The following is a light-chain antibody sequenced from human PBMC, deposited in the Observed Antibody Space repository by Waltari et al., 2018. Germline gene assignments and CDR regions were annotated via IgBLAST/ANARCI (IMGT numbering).Light chain of an antibody. CDR1: SRDVGGYNY. V-gene: IGLV2-14*01. CDR2: EVS. Sequence: QSALTQPAYVSGSPGQSITISCTGTSRDVGGYNYVSWYQQHPGKAPKLMIYEVSNRPSGVSNRFSGSKSGNTASLTISGLQAEDEADYYCSSYTSSSSYVVFGGGTKLTVL. CDR3: SSYTSSSSYVV. J-gene: IGLJ2*01.